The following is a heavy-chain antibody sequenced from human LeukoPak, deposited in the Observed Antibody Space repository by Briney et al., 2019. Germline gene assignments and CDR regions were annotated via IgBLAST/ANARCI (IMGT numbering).Heavy chain of an antibody. CDR1: GFIFNNYA. CDR3: ARDFYFDS. J-gene: IGHJ4*02. CDR2: IWYDGSNK. Sequence: GGSLRLSSAASGFIFNNYAMHWVRQAPGKGLEWVAIIWYDGSNKFYADSVKGRFTISRDNSKNTLYLQMNSLRAEDTSVYYCARDFYFDSWGQGTLVTVSS. V-gene: IGHV3-33*01.